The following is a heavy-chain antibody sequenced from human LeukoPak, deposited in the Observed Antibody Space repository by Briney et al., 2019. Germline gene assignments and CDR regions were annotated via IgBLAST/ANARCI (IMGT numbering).Heavy chain of an antibody. CDR1: GFTFS. Sequence: PGGSLRLSCAGSGFTFSVHWVRQVPGKGLEWLTFIRHDGTDQHYADSVRGRFTISRDNSKNTVYLQMNSLRPEDTALYYCAKDGNWASVSWGQGTLVTVSS. CDR2: IRHDGTDQ. V-gene: IGHV3-30*02. J-gene: IGHJ5*02. CDR3: AKDGNWASVS. D-gene: IGHD7-27*01.